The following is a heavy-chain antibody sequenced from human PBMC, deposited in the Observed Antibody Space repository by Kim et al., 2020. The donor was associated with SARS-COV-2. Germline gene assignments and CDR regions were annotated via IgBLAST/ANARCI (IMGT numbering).Heavy chain of an antibody. CDR2: TYK. Sequence: TYKKTAGAVRGRFTNSRDNSKNTVDLQMNSRRVEDTAVYYCGRAREKSFDYWGQGTLVTVSS. V-gene: IGHV3-33*01. CDR3: GRAREKSFDY. J-gene: IGHJ4*02.